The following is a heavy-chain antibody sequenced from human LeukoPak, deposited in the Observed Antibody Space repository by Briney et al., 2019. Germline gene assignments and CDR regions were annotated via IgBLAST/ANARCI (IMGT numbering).Heavy chain of an antibody. V-gene: IGHV4-38-2*02. CDR3: ARVQYYDSWSGYYPRDWFDP. CDR2: IYHSGST. CDR1: GYSISSGYY. J-gene: IGHJ5*02. D-gene: IGHD3-3*01. Sequence: SETLSLTCTVSGYSISSGYYWGWIRQPPGKGLEWIGSIYHSGSTYYNPSLKSRVTISVDTSKNQFSLKLSSVTAADTAVYYCARVQYYDSWSGYYPRDWFDPWGQGTLVTVSS.